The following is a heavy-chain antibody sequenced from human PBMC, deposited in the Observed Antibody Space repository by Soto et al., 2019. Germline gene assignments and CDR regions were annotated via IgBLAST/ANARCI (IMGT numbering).Heavy chain of an antibody. V-gene: IGHV3-33*01. CDR3: ARAGNWGESYWYFDL. D-gene: IGHD7-27*01. CDR1: GFTFSSYG. CDR2: IWYDGNNK. J-gene: IGHJ2*01. Sequence: QVQLVESGGGVVQPGRSLRLSCAASGFTFSSYGMHWVRQAPGKGLEWVAVIWYDGNNKYYADSVKGRFTISRDNSKNTLYLQLNSLRAEDTAVYYCARAGNWGESYWYFDLWGRGTLVTVSS.